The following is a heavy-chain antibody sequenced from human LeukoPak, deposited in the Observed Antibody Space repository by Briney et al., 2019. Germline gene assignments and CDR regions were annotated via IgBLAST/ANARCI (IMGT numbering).Heavy chain of an antibody. CDR1: GYTFTDYY. CDR2: INPNSGGT. CDR3: ARDKYDILGYYYYMDV. V-gene: IGHV1-2*02. D-gene: IGHD3-9*01. J-gene: IGHJ6*03. Sequence: GASVKVCCKASGYTFTDYYMHWVRQAPGQGLEWMGWINPNSGGTNYAQKFQGRVTMTRDTSISTAYMELSRLRSDDTAVYYCARDKYDILGYYYYMDVRGKGTTVTVSS.